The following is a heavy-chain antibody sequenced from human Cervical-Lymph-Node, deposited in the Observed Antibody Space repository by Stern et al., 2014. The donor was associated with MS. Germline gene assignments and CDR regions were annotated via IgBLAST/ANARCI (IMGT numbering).Heavy chain of an antibody. J-gene: IGHJ4*02. Sequence: EVQLVESGGGLVQPGRSLRLSCAASGFTFDDYAMHWVRQAPGQGLEWVSGISWNSGSIGYADSVKGRFTISRDNAKNSLYLQMNSLRAEDTALYYCAKDIWEFASPYFDYWGQGTLVTVSS. CDR3: AKDIWEFASPYFDY. D-gene: IGHD3-10*01. V-gene: IGHV3-9*01. CDR2: ISWNSGSI. CDR1: GFTFDDYA.